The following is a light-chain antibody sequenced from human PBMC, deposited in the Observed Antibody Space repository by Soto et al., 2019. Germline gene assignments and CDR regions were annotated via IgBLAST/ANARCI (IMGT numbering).Light chain of an antibody. CDR1: QSVSSN. CDR3: QQYHNWPPYT. CDR2: GAS. J-gene: IGKJ2*01. Sequence: EVVMTQSPATVSVSPGERATLSCRASQSVSSNLAWYQQKPGQAPRLLIYGASTRATGTPARFSGSGSGTEFTLTISSLQSEDFAVYHCQQYHNWPPYTFGQGTKLEIK. V-gene: IGKV3-15*01.